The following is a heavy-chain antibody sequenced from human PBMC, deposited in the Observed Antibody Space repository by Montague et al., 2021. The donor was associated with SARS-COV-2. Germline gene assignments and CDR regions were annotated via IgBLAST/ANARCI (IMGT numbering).Heavy chain of an antibody. V-gene: IGHV4-39*01. CDR3: ARHRANAGSFDI. D-gene: IGHD1-1*01. Sequence: SETLSLTCTVSGRSITVSSHDRGWIRHLSGQGTVWIGSAPYTGTNSYNASLKSRLTISVDTSENQFSLKMTSVTASDTAVYYCARHRANAGSFDIWGQGTMVTVSS. J-gene: IGHJ3*02. CDR1: GRSITVSSHD. CDR2: APYTGTN.